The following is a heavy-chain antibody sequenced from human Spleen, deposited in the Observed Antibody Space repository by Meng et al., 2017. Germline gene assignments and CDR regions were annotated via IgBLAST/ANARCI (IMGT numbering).Heavy chain of an antibody. Sequence: ALLLYPAATWSLSCCFSGASFVEYYWVLSRQPLGKRLEWIGEIKHSGSTNYNPSLESRATISVDTSQNNLSLKLSSVTAADSAVYYCARGPTTMAHDFDYWGQGTLVTVSS. CDR3: ARGPTTMAHDFDY. CDR2: IKHSGST. CDR1: GASFVEYY. J-gene: IGHJ4*02. D-gene: IGHD4-11*01. V-gene: IGHV4-34*05.